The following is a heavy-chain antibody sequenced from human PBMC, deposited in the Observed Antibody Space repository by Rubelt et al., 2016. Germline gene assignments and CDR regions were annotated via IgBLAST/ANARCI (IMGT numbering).Heavy chain of an antibody. Sequence: QVTLKESGPVLVKPTETLTLTCTVSGFSLSNARMGVSWIRQPPGKALEWLAHLFSNDEKSYSTFFKSRLNISKETCKSQVVLTMTNMDPVDTATYYGARIQTYCSSTSCYKGDGFDIWGQGTMVTVSS. CDR2: LFSNDEK. CDR3: ARIQTYCSSTSCYKGDGFDI. J-gene: IGHJ3*02. CDR1: GFSLSNARMG. V-gene: IGHV2-26*01. D-gene: IGHD2-2*02.